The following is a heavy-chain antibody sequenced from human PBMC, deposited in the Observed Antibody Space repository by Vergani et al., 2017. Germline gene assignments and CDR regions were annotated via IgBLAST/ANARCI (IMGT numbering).Heavy chain of an antibody. Sequence: QVQLVQSGAEVKKPGASVKVSCKASGYTFTSYYMHWVRQAPGQGLEWMGIINPSGGNTSYAQKFQGRVTMTRDTSTSTVYMELSSLRSEDTAVYYCARDGDRSGYYGLNAFDIWGQGTMVAVSS. CDR3: ARDGDRSGYYGLNAFDI. CDR1: GYTFTSYY. CDR2: INPSGGNT. D-gene: IGHD3-22*01. V-gene: IGHV1-46*01. J-gene: IGHJ3*02.